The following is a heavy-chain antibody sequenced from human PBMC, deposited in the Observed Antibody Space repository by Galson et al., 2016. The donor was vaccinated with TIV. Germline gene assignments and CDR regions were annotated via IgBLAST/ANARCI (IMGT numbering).Heavy chain of an antibody. CDR1: GYSISSGYY. CDR2: IYHDGST. V-gene: IGHV4-38-2*01. CDR3: ARTVGDDAFDF. D-gene: IGHD3-16*01. Sequence: LSLTCAVSGYSISSGYYWGWIRQPPGKGLEWIGTIYHDGSTYYSPSLKSRVTMSVDTSNNHFTLNLSSVTAADTALYYCARTVGDDAFDFWGQGTLVSVSS. J-gene: IGHJ3*01.